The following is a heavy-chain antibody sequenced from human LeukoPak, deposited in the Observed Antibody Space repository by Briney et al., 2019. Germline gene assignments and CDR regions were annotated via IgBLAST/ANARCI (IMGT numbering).Heavy chain of an antibody. D-gene: IGHD6-6*01. CDR3: ARRRPSSSFDFDY. CDR2: IYTSGST. CDR1: GGSISSYY. V-gene: IGHV4-4*09. J-gene: IGHJ4*02. Sequence: PSETLSLTCTVSGGSISSYYWSWIRQPPGKGLEWIGYIYTSGSTNYNPSLKSRVTISVDTSKNQFSLKLSSVTAADTAVYYCARRRPSSSFDFDYWGQGTLVTVSS.